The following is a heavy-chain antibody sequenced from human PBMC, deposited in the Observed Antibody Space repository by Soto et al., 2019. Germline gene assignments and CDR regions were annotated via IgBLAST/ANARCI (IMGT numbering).Heavy chain of an antibody. CDR2: ISYYGST. CDR3: ARQIRHYGDYAGY. V-gene: IGHV4-39*01. CDR1: GGSISSSSYY. J-gene: IGHJ4*02. Sequence: QLQVQESGPGLVKPSETLSLTCTVSGGSISSSSYYWGWIRQPPGKGLEWIGTISYYGSTYYNPSLKSRVTISVDTSKNQFSLKLSSVTAADTAVYYCARQIRHYGDYAGYWGQGTLVTVSS. D-gene: IGHD4-17*01.